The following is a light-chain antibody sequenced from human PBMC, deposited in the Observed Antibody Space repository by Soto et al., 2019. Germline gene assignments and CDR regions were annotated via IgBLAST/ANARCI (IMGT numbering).Light chain of an antibody. CDR3: QQSNSYPLT. Sequence: DIQMTQSPSTLSASVGYRFTITCRASQSISVWLAWYQQKPGKAPNLLIYKASTLESGVPSRFSGSGSGTEFTLTISSLQPDDFATYYCQQSNSYPLTIGGGTKVEIK. CDR2: KAS. V-gene: IGKV1-5*03. CDR1: QSISVW. J-gene: IGKJ4*01.